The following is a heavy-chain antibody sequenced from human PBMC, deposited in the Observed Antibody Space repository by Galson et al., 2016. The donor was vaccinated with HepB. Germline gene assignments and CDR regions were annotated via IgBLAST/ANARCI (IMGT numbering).Heavy chain of an antibody. Sequence: SLRLSCAASGFSFSSFAMHWVRQVPGKGLEWVAVVSYAGNNKYYADSVNSRFTISRDNSSNTVHLQMNNLKVEDMAIYYCAKDWAAGGNWYFEYWGQGTLVTVSS. CDR1: GFSFSSFA. CDR2: VSYAGNNK. J-gene: IGHJ4*02. D-gene: IGHD6-13*01. CDR3: AKDWAAGGNWYFEY. V-gene: IGHV3-30*18.